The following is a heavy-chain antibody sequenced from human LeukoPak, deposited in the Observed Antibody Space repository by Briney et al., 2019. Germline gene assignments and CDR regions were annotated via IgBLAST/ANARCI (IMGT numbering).Heavy chain of an antibody. Sequence: ASVKVSCKASGYTFTSYYMHWVRQAPGQGLEWMGIINPSGGSTSYAQKFQSRVTMTRDTSTSIVYMELSSLRSGDTAVYYCARDSGYDLDYWGQGALVTVSS. CDR2: INPSGGST. V-gene: IGHV1-46*01. J-gene: IGHJ4*02. D-gene: IGHD5-12*01. CDR1: GYTFTSYY. CDR3: ARDSGYDLDY.